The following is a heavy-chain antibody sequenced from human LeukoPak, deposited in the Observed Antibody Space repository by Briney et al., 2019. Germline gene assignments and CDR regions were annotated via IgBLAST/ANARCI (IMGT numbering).Heavy chain of an antibody. CDR1: GFSISSGYY. D-gene: IGHD3-10*01. CDR2: IYHSGST. V-gene: IGHV4-38-2*02. Sequence: SETLSLTCTVSGFSISSGYYWGWIRQPPGKGLEWIGSIYHSGSTYYNPSLKSRVTISVETSQNQFSLKLSSLTAADTSVYYCARMSSGSGSYYDMDVWGKGTTVTVSS. CDR3: ARMSSGSGSYYDMDV. J-gene: IGHJ6*03.